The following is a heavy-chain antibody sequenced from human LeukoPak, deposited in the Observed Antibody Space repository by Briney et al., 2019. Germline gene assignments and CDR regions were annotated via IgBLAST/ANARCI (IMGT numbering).Heavy chain of an antibody. Sequence: TETLSLTCTVSGGSISSYYWSWIRQPAGKGPEWIGRIYTSGSTNYNPSLKSRVTMSVDTSKNQFSLKLSSVTAADTAVYYCARDGCSSTSCYTYEYFQHWGQGTLVTVSS. J-gene: IGHJ1*01. CDR3: ARDGCSSTSCYTYEYFQH. CDR2: IYTSGST. D-gene: IGHD2-2*02. V-gene: IGHV4-4*07. CDR1: GGSISSYY.